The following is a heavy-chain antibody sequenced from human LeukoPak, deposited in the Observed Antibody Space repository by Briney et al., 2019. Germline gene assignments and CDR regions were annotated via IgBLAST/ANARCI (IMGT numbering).Heavy chain of an antibody. CDR2: INPNSGGT. J-gene: IGHJ5*02. D-gene: IGHD2-2*01. V-gene: IGHV1-2*02. CDR3: AREGVPPAALGGWLDH. Sequence: ASVKVSCKASGYILIGHYMHWVRQAPGQGLEWMGWINPNSGGTNYAQKFQGRVTMTRDTSISTAYMELTRLRSDDTAVYYCAREGVPPAALGGWLDHWGQGTLVTVSS. CDR1: GYILIGHY.